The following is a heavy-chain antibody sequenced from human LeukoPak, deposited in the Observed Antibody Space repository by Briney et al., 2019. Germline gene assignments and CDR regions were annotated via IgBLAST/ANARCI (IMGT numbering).Heavy chain of an antibody. V-gene: IGHV4-59*10. CDR2: IYTSGST. J-gene: IGHJ3*02. D-gene: IGHD6-13*01. Sequence: PSETLSLTCAVYGGSFSGYYWSWIRQPAGKGLEWIGRIYTSGSTNYNPSLKSRVTISVDTSKNQFSLKLSSVTAADTAVYYCATPTSYSSSWYAFDIWGQGTMVTVSS. CDR1: GGSFSGYY. CDR3: ATPTSYSSSWYAFDI.